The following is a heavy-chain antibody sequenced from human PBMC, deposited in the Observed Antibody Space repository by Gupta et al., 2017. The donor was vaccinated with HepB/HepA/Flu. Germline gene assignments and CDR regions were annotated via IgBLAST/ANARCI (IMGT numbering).Heavy chain of an antibody. J-gene: IGHJ6*03. D-gene: IGHD7-27*01. CDR2: IYPGDSDT. Sequence: EVQLVLSCAAVKQPVLSLKISCTGSVYIFTSYWIGWVRQMPGKGLEWMGIIYPGDSDTRYSPSFQGQVTISADKSISTAYLQGSSRKASDTAMYYCARRGDDYYYMDVWGKGTTVTVSS. CDR3: ARRGDDYYYMDV. CDR1: VYIFTSYW. V-gene: IGHV5-51*01.